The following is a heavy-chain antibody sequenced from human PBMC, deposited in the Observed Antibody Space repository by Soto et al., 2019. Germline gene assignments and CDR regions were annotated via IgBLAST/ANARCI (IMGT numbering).Heavy chain of an antibody. CDR2: ISAYNGNT. Sequence: ASVKVSCKASGYTFTTYGISWVRQAHGQGLEWMGWISAYNGNTNYAQKLQGRVTMTTDTSTSTAYMELRSLRSADTAVYYCARDPDSGPFGYCGQGTLVTASS. V-gene: IGHV1-18*04. J-gene: IGHJ4*02. CDR3: ARDPDSGPFGY. CDR1: GYTFTTYG. D-gene: IGHD7-27*01.